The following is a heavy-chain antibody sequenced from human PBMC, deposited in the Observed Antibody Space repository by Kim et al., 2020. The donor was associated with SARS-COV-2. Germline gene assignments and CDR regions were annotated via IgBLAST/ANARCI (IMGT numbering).Heavy chain of an antibody. CDR2: INPNSGGT. CDR1: GYTFTGYY. D-gene: IGHD5-12*01. J-gene: IGHJ5*02. V-gene: IGHV1-2*06. CDR3: ARDPGYSGKYNWFDP. Sequence: ASVKVSCKASGYTFTGYYMHWVRQAPGQGLEWMGRINPNSGGTNYAQKFQGRVTMTRDTSISTAYMELSRLRSDDTAVYYCARDPGYSGKYNWFDPWGQGTLVTVSS.